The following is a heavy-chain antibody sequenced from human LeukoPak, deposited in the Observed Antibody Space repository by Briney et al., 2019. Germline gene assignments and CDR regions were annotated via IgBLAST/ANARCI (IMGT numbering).Heavy chain of an antibody. CDR2: IYPGDSDT. J-gene: IGHJ4*02. CDR1: GYSFTSYW. V-gene: IGHV5-51*01. CDR3: AISSEMATIIFDY. Sequence: GESLKISCKGPGYSFTSYWIGWVRQMPGKGLEWMGIIYPGDSDTRYSPSFQGQVTISADKSISTAYLQWSSLKASDTAMYYCAISSEMATIIFDYWGQGTLVTVSS. D-gene: IGHD5-24*01.